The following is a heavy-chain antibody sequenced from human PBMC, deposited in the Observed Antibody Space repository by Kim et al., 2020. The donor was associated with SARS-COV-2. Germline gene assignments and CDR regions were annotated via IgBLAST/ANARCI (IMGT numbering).Heavy chain of an antibody. CDR2: TNSDGSST. V-gene: IGHV3-74*01. J-gene: IGHJ6*02. CDR3: ASGGIVVVPAPGYYGMDV. CDR1: GFTFSSYW. Sequence: GGSLRLSCAASGFTFSSYWMHWVRQAPGKGLVWVSRTNSDGSSTSYADSVKGRFTISRDNAKNTLYLQMNSLRAEDTAVYYCASGGIVVVPAPGYYGMDVWGQGTTVTVSS. D-gene: IGHD2-2*01.